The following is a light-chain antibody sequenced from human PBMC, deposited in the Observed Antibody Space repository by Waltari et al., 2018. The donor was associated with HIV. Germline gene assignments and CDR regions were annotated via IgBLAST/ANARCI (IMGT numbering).Light chain of an antibody. CDR1: SGSIATNY. V-gene: IGLV6-57*04. CDR3: LCYDDSSQV. Sequence: FILAQPHSVSESPWKTITISCTRSSGSIATNYVQWLQQRPGSVPTTVSYEDNQRPSGGLDRFSGSIDGSSNSACLTIAGLKTEDAADYYCLCYDDSSQVFGGGTKLTVL. CDR2: EDN. J-gene: IGLJ2*01.